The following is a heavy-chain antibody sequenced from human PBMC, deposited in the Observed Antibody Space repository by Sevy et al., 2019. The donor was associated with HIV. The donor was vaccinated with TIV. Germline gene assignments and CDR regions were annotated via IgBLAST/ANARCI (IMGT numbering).Heavy chain of an antibody. CDR3: ARGDYYGSLYYFDY. CDR1: GFTFNYHF. CDR2: ISSAISYI. D-gene: IGHD3-10*01. J-gene: IGHJ4*02. V-gene: IGHV3-21*04. Sequence: GGSLRLSFATSGFTFNYHFMNGFRQVPGKGRDWAAYISSAISYINYSDPVKGRFTISRDNAKNLVFLEMNNLRPEDSAVYFCARGDYYGSLYYFDYWGQGTLVTVSS.